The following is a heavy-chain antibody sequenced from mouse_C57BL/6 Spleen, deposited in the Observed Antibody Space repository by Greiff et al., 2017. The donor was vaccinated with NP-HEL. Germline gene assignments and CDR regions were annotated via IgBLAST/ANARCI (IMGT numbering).Heavy chain of an antibody. CDR3: ARETTGVAGAY. Sequence: VQLQESGAELARPGASVKLSCKASGYTFTSYGISWVKQRTGQGLEWIGEIYPRSGNTYYNEKFKGKATLTADKSSSTAYMELRSLTSEDSAVYFCARETTGVAGAYWGQGTLVTVSA. V-gene: IGHV1-81*01. J-gene: IGHJ3*01. CDR1: GYTFTSYG. CDR2: IYPRSGNT. D-gene: IGHD1-1*01.